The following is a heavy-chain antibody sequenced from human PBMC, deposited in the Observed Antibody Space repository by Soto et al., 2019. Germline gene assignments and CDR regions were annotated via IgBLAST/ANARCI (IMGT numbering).Heavy chain of an antibody. CDR2: INSGASHT. CDR1: GVTFSSYC. CDR3: VRDGHCLTTSCYRNRFDP. J-gene: IGHJ5*02. D-gene: IGHD2-2*01. V-gene: IGHV3-74*01. Sequence: GGSLRLSCAASGVTFSSYCMHWIRQVPGKGLEWVSRINSGASHTYYADSVKGRFTISRDNAKNTLHLEMNSLRAEDTAVYYCVRDGHCLTTSCYRNRFDPWGQGTLVTVSS.